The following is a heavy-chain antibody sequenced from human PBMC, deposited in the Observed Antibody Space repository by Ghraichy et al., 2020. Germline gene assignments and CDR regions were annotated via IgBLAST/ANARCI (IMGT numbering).Heavy chain of an antibody. J-gene: IGHJ4*02. CDR3: AGRLSSSWYYFDY. Sequence: ETLSLTCTVSGGSISSSSYYWGWIRQPPGKGLEWIGSMYSDGSTYYNPSLKSRVTVSVDTAKNQFSLRLSSVTAADTAVYYCAGRLSSSWYYFDYWGQGTLVTVSS. CDR2: MYSDGST. CDR1: GGSISSSSYY. V-gene: IGHV4-39*01. D-gene: IGHD6-13*01.